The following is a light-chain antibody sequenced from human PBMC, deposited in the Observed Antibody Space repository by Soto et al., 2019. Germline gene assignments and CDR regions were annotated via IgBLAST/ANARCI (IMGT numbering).Light chain of an antibody. J-gene: IGLJ3*02. CDR3: SSYAGSNNLV. CDR2: EVS. V-gene: IGLV2-8*01. Sequence: QSVLTQPPSASGSPGPSVTISCTGTSSDVGGYNYVSWYQQHPGKAPKLMIYEVSKRPSGVPDRFSGSKSGNTASLTVSGLQAEDEAEYYCSSYAGSNNLVFGGGTKVTVL. CDR1: SSDVGGYNY.